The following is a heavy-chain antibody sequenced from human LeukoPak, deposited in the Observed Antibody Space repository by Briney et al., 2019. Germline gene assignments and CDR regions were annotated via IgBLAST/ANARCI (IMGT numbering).Heavy chain of an antibody. CDR3: ARGIYDSGSYYNFDY. J-gene: IGHJ4*02. D-gene: IGHD3-10*01. CDR2: MYYGGSTYSGTA. Sequence: PSETLSLTCTVSGGSIGSSSYYWGWVRQPPGMGLELIGNMYYGGSTYSGTAYYNPSLKSRVTISVDTSKNQLSLTVSSVTAADTAVYYCARGIYDSGSYYNFDYWGQGTLVTVSS. V-gene: IGHV4-39*01. CDR1: GGSIGSSSYY.